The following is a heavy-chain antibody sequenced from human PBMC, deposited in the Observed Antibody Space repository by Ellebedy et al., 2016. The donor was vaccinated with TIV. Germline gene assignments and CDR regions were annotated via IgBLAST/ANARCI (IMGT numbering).Heavy chain of an antibody. CDR1: GFTFSNYG. V-gene: IGHV3-30*18. D-gene: IGHD2-2*01. J-gene: IGHJ6*02. CDR3: AKARAAAYYYYYGMDV. CDR2: IPYDESDK. Sequence: GESLKISXAASGFTFSNYGMHWVRQAPGKGLEWVAVIPYDESDKYYADSVKGRFTISRDNSKNTLYLQMNSLRAEDTAVYYCAKARAAAYYYYYGMDVWGQGTTVTVSS.